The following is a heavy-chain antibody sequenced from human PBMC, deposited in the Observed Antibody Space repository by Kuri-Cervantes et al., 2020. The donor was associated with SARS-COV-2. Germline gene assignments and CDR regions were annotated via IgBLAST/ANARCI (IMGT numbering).Heavy chain of an antibody. CDR3: ARDQYDFWSGYLRGIGDV. V-gene: IGHV3-30-3*01. CDR2: ISYDGSNK. J-gene: IGHJ6*02. Sequence: GESLKISCAASGFTFSSYAMHWVRQAPGKGLEWVAVISYDGSNKYYADSVKGRFTISRDNSKNTLYLQMNSLRAEDTAVYYCARDQYDFWSGYLRGIGDVWGQGITGTVSS. D-gene: IGHD3-3*01. CDR1: GFTFSSYA.